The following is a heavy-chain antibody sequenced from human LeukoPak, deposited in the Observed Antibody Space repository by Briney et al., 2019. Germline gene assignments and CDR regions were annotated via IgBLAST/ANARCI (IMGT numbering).Heavy chain of an antibody. J-gene: IGHJ4*02. V-gene: IGHV3-48*02. CDR3: ARFRSVLWGFDY. D-gene: IGHD7-27*01. CDR2: ISSSGRTI. Sequence: GGSLRLSCAASGFNFSNYSMNWVRQAPGKGLEWVSYISSSGRTIHHADSVKGRFTISRDNAKNSLYLQMNSLRDEDTAVYYCARFRSVLWGFDYWGQGTLATVSS. CDR1: GFNFSNYS.